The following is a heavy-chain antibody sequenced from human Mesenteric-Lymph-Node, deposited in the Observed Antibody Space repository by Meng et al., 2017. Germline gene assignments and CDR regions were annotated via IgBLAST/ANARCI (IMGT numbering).Heavy chain of an antibody. CDR1: GGSFSGYY. Sequence: GSLRLSCAVYGGSFSGYYWSWIRQPPGKGLEWIGEINHSGSTNYNPSLKSRVTISVDTSKNQFSLKLSSVTAADTAVYYCARADKTTVVNELFDYWGQGTLVTVSS. V-gene: IGHV4-34*01. CDR2: INHSGST. D-gene: IGHD4-23*01. CDR3: ARADKTTVVNELFDY. J-gene: IGHJ4*02.